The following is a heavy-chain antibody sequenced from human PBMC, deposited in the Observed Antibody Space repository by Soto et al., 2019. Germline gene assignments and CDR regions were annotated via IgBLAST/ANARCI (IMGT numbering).Heavy chain of an antibody. CDR3: AKDIGAVAGHIDY. J-gene: IGHJ4*02. V-gene: IGHV3-9*01. CDR2: ISWNSGSI. CDR1: GFTFDDYA. D-gene: IGHD6-19*01. Sequence: PGGSLRLSCAASGFTFDDYAMHWVRQAPGKGPEWVSGISWNSGSIGYADSVKGRFTISRDNAKNSLYLQMNSLRAEDTALYYCAKDIGAVAGHIDYWGQGTLVTVSS.